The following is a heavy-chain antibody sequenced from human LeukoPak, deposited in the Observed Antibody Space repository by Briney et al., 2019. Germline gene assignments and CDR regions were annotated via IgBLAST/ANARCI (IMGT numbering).Heavy chain of an antibody. J-gene: IGHJ4*02. CDR2: ISSSGSTI. CDR1: GFTFRSFE. Sequence: RPGGSLRLSCVGSGFTFRSFEMNWVRQAPGKGLEWVSFISSSGSTIYYADSVKGRFTISRDNAKNSLSLQLNSLRVEDTAVYYCARGHYDVLAASYKWTPDYWGQGTLVTVSS. D-gene: IGHD3-9*01. V-gene: IGHV3-48*03. CDR3: ARGHYDVLAASYKWTPDY.